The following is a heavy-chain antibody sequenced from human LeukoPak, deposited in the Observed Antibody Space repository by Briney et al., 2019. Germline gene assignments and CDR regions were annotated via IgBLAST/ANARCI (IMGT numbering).Heavy chain of an antibody. CDR2: INPSGGST. Sequence: ASVKVFCKASGYTFTSYYMHWVRQAPGQGLEWMGIINPSGGSTSYAQKFQGRVTMTRDTSTSTVYMELSSLRSEDTAVYYCARGGSAYSSGYYFVVDYWGQGTLVTVSS. CDR1: GYTFTSYY. CDR3: ARGGSAYSSGYYFVVDY. J-gene: IGHJ4*02. D-gene: IGHD3-22*01. V-gene: IGHV1-46*01.